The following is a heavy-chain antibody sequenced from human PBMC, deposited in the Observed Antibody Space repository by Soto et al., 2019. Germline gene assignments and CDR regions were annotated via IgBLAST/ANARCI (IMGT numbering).Heavy chain of an antibody. V-gene: IGHV3-23*04. CDR2: VSGSGRTT. D-gene: IGHD4-17*01. Sequence: EVQLVESGGGLVQPGGSLRLSCAASGFSFSNYAMSWVRQGPGKGLEWVSGVSGSGRTTDYADSVKGRLTISRDNSENTLYLRMNSLRVEDTAVYYCARAQPTTVTPLGYWGQGTLVTVSS. CDR1: GFSFSNYA. CDR3: ARAQPTTVTPLGY. J-gene: IGHJ4*02.